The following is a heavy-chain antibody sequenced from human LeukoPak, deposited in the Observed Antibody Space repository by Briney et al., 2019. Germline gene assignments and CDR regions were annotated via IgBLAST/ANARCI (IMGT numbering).Heavy chain of an antibody. J-gene: IGHJ4*02. CDR1: GFTFSSYA. Sequence: GRSLRLSCAASGFTFSSYAMHWVRQAPGTGLEWVANINPAGTETYYVDPVKGRFTISRDNAKNLLYLQMNSLRAEDTAVYYCARFGYVAAVDLWGQGTLVTVSS. CDR2: INPAGTET. D-gene: IGHD2-15*01. CDR3: ARFGYVAAVDL. V-gene: IGHV3-7*01.